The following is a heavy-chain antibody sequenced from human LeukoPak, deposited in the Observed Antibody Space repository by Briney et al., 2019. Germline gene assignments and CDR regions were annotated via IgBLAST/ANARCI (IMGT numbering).Heavy chain of an antibody. CDR1: GFTFSSYW. V-gene: IGHV3-7*01. CDR3: ARDASALY. J-gene: IGHJ4*02. CDR2: IKQDGSEK. Sequence: QSGGSLRLSCAASGFTFSSYWMTWVRQTPGKGLEWVANIKQDGSEKYYLDSVKGRFTISRDNARDSLYLQMNSLRDDDTSVYFCARDASALYWGRGTLVTVSS. D-gene: IGHD6-19*01.